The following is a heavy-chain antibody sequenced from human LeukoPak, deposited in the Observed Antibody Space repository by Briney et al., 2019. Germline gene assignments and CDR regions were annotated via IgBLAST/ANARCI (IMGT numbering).Heavy chain of an antibody. CDR2: ISGSGGST. CDR1: GFTFSSYA. CDR3: AKVRAPAPIVFRLPFDY. J-gene: IGHJ4*02. D-gene: IGHD3-9*01. V-gene: IGHV3-23*01. Sequence: GGSLRLSCAASGFTFSSYAMSWVRQAPGKGLEWVSAISGSGGSTYYADSVKGRFTISRDNSKDTLYLQMNSLRAEDTAVYYCAKVRAPAPIVFRLPFDYWGQGTLVTVSS.